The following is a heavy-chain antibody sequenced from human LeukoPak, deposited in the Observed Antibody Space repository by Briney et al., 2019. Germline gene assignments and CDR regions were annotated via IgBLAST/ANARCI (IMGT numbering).Heavy chain of an antibody. CDR2: VYYTGNI. D-gene: IGHD2-15*01. CDR1: GGSISSGGYF. Sequence: TLSLTCTVSGGSISSGGYFWSWIRQHPGKGLEWIGYVYYTGNIYYNPSLKSRLIISVDTSKNQFSLKLRSVTTADTAVYYCARENVVITAQGFDYWGQGTLVTVSS. CDR3: ARENVVITAQGFDY. J-gene: IGHJ4*02. V-gene: IGHV4-31*03.